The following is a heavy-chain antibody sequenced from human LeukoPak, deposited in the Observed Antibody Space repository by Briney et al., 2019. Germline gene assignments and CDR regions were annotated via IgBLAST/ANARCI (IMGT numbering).Heavy chain of an antibody. CDR3: ARDPAVTTISFDY. D-gene: IGHD4-17*01. CDR2: ISSSSSTI. J-gene: IGHJ4*02. CDR1: GYTFSSYS. V-gene: IGHV3-48*02. Sequence: GGSLRLSCAASGYTFSSYSMNWVRQAPGKGLEWVSYISSSSSTIYYADSVKGRFTISRDNAKNSLYLQMNSLRDEDTAVDYCARDPAVTTISFDYWGQGTLVTVSS.